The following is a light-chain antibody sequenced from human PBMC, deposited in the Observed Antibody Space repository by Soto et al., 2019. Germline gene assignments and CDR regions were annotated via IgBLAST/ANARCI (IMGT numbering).Light chain of an antibody. J-gene: IGLJ2*01. CDR3: SSHTISSTLNVV. V-gene: IGLV2-14*01. CDR2: DVS. CDR1: SSDVGGYNY. Sequence: QSVLTQPASVSGSPGQSMTISCTGTSSDVGGYNYVSWYQQHPGKAPKLMISDVSNRPSGVSNRFSGSKSGNTASLTISGLQAEDEADYYCSSHTISSTLNVVFGGGTKPTVL.